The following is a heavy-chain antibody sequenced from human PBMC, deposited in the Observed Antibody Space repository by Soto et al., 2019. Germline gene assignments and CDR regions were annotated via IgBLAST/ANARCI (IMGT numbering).Heavy chain of an antibody. CDR3: VRGVTDCSGGSCYIPNNWFDP. V-gene: IGHV4-39*01. D-gene: IGHD2-15*01. J-gene: IGHJ5*02. CDR1: GGSISSSSYY. CDR2: IYYSGST. Sequence: SETLSLTCTVSGGSISSSSYYWGWIRQPPGKGLEWIGSIYYSGSTYYNPSLKSRVTISVDTSKNQFSLKLSSVTAADTAVYYCVRGVTDCSGGSCYIPNNWFDPWGQGTLVTVSS.